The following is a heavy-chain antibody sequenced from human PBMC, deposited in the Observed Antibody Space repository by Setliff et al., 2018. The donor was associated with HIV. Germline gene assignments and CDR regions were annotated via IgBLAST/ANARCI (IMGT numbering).Heavy chain of an antibody. D-gene: IGHD2-2*01. J-gene: IGHJ4*02. Sequence: ASVKVSCKASGYTFTSYAMHWVRQAPGQRLEWLGWINAVNSNTKYSQKFQGRVTITRDTSASTAYMELSSLRSEDTAVYYCARDLLPAAPYYFDYWGQGTLVTVSS. CDR2: INAVNSNT. V-gene: IGHV1-3*01. CDR1: GYTFTSYA. CDR3: ARDLLPAAPYYFDY.